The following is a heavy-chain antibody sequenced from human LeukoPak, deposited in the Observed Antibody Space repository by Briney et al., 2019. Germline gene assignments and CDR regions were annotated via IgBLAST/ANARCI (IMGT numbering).Heavy chain of an antibody. Sequence: GGSLRLSCVASGFTFSSYAMSWVRQAPGKGLEWGSIIGTNVDRTFYADFVKGRFTISRDNSKNTLYLHMNSLRVEDTAVYYCVKDLARYYDTSGYEYFDYWGQGTLVSVSS. J-gene: IGHJ4*02. V-gene: IGHV3-23*01. CDR2: IGTNVDRT. D-gene: IGHD3-22*01. CDR1: GFTFSSYA. CDR3: VKDLARYYDTSGYEYFDY.